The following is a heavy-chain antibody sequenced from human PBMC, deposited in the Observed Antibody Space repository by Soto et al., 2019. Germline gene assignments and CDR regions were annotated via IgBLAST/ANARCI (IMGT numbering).Heavy chain of an antibody. Sequence: VELVQSGAEVEKPGAAVRISCKTSGYTFTAYNIHWVRQAPGQGLEWMGWINPNSGVANYAQKFQGRVTMTRDTSISTVYMELTKMRSEDTTIYYCARLGSGSEYPQYFYYGVDVCGQGTTAAASS. V-gene: IGHV1-2*02. D-gene: IGHD5-12*01. CDR3: ARLGSGSEYPQYFYYGVDV. CDR1: GYTFTAYN. J-gene: IGHJ6*02. CDR2: INPNSGVA.